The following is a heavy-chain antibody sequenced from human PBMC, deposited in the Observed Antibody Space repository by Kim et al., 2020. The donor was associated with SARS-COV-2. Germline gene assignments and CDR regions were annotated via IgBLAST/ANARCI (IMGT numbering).Heavy chain of an antibody. Sequence: GGSLRLSCTASGFTFGDYAMSWFRQAPGKGLEWVGFIRSKAYGGTTEYAASVKGRFTISRDDSKSIAYLQMNSLKTEDTAVYYCTRPNMVRGVIGYYGMDVWGQGTTVTVSS. V-gene: IGHV3-49*03. CDR1: GFTFGDYA. CDR3: TRPNMVRGVIGYYGMDV. CDR2: IRSKAYGGTT. D-gene: IGHD3-10*01. J-gene: IGHJ6*02.